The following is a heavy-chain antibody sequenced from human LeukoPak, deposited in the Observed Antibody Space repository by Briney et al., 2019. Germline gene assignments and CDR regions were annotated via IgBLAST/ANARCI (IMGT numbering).Heavy chain of an antibody. Sequence: ASVKVSCKVSGYTLTELSMHWVRQAPGKGLEWMGNFDPEDGETIYAQKFQGRVTMTEDTSTDTAYMELSSLRSEDTAVYYCARGGGYSYGYRFDPWGQGTLVTVSS. CDR1: GYTLTELS. CDR3: ARGGGYSYGYRFDP. V-gene: IGHV1-24*01. CDR2: FDPEDGET. J-gene: IGHJ5*02. D-gene: IGHD5-18*01.